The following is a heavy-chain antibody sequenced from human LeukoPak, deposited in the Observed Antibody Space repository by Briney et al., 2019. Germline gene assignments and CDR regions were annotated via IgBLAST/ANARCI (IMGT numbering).Heavy chain of an antibody. CDR1: GFTFSSYW. V-gene: IGHV3-7*03. CDR3: ATHILRLVFAFDI. D-gene: IGHD3-9*01. J-gene: IGHJ3*02. Sequence: GGSLRLSCAASGFTFSSYWMSWVRQAPGKGLEWVANIKQDGSEKYYVDSVKGRFTISRDNAKNSLYLQMNSLRAEDTAVYYCATHILRLVFAFDIWGQGTMVTVSS. CDR2: IKQDGSEK.